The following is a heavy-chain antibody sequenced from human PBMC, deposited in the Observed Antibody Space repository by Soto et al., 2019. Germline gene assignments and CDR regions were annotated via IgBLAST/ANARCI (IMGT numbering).Heavy chain of an antibody. CDR2: ISSSSSYI. Sequence: GGSLRLSCAASGFTFSSYSMNWVRQAPGKGLEWVSSISSSSSYIYYADSVKGRFTISRDNAKNSLYLQMNSLRAEDTAVYYCARGSVRFFEAVWGKGTTVTAPQ. D-gene: IGHD3-3*01. CDR1: GFTFSSYS. J-gene: IGHJ6*04. V-gene: IGHV3-21*01. CDR3: ARGSVRFFEAV.